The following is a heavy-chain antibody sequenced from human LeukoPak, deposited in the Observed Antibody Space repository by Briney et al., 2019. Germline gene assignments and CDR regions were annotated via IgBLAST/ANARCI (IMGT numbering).Heavy chain of an antibody. CDR2: INHSRSI. D-gene: IGHD2-15*01. Sequence: SETLSLTCAVYGGSFSGYYWSWIRQPPGKGLEWIGEINHSRSINYNPSLKSRVTISVDTSKNQFSLKLSSVTAADTAVYYCARGGSDCSGGSCYSGSLNNWFDPWGQGTLVTVSS. J-gene: IGHJ5*02. CDR1: GGSFSGYY. V-gene: IGHV4-34*01. CDR3: ARGGSDCSGGSCYSGSLNNWFDP.